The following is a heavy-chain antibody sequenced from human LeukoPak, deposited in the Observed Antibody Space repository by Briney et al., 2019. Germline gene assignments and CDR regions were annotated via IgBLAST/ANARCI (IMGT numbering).Heavy chain of an antibody. CDR3: ANEGKVGANDY. CDR2: ISGSGSST. Sequence: GGSLRLSCAASGFTFSSYAMSWVRQAPGKGLEWVSVISGSGSSTYYADSVKGRFTISRDNSKNTLCLQMNSLRAEDTAVYYCANEGKVGANDYWGQGTLVTVSS. CDR1: GFTFSSYA. J-gene: IGHJ4*02. V-gene: IGHV3-23*01. D-gene: IGHD1-26*01.